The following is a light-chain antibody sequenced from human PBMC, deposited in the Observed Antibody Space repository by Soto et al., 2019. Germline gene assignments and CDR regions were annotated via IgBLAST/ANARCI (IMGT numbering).Light chain of an antibody. V-gene: IGLV2-8*01. J-gene: IGLJ3*02. CDR1: SSDVGAYNY. Sequence: QSALTQPPSASGSPGQSVTISCTGTSSDVGAYNYVSWYQQYPGKAPKLMIYXXXXXXXXXXXXXXGSKSGKTASLTVSGLQPEDXADYHCTSYAGSNIWVFGGGTKVTVL. CDR3: TSYAGSNIWV. CDR2: XXX.